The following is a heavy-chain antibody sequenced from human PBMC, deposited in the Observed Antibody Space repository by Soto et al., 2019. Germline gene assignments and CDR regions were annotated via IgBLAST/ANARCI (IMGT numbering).Heavy chain of an antibody. V-gene: IGHV1-18*01. D-gene: IGHD3-3*01. CDR1: GYTFTSYG. J-gene: IGHJ5*02. CDR3: SRVKTLSCYESWGGYRGLFEP. Sequence: GAAVKVSCKASGYTFTSYGISWVRQAPGQGLEWMGWISAYNGNTNYAQKLQGRVTMTTDTSTSRAYMELRSLRSEDTAGYYGSRVKTLSCYESWGGYRGLFEPWGQRTPVTVSS. CDR2: ISAYNGNT.